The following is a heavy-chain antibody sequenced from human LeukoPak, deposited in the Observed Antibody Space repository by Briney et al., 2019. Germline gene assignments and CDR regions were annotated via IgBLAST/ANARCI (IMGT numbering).Heavy chain of an antibody. J-gene: IGHJ4*02. V-gene: IGHV3-23*01. CDR3: AKKGNDYVWGSYPPGYLDY. D-gene: IGHD3-16*02. CDR1: GFTFSSYA. Sequence: GGSLRLSCAASGFTFSSYAMSWVRQAPGKGLEWVSAISGSGGSTYYADSVKGRFTISRDNSKNTLYLQMNSLRAEDTAVYYCAKKGNDYVWGSYPPGYLDYWGQGTLVTVSS. CDR2: ISGSGGST.